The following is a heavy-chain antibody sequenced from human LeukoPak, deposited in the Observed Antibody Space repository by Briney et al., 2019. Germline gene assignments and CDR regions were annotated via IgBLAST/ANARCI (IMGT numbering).Heavy chain of an antibody. CDR1: GGSISSSSYY. J-gene: IGHJ4*02. CDR3: ARAPFVVVPAAYFDY. V-gene: IGHV4-39*07. D-gene: IGHD2-2*01. Sequence: SETPSLTCTVSGGSISSSSYYWGWIRQPPGKGLEWIGSTYYSGSTYYNPSLKSRVTISVDTSKNQFSLKLSSVTAADTAVYYCARAPFVVVPAAYFDYWGQGTLVTVSS. CDR2: TYYSGST.